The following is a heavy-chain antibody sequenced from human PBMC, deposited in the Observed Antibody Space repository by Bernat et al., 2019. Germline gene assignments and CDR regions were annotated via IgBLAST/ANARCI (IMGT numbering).Heavy chain of an antibody. Sequence: QVQLVESGGGVVQPGRSLRLSCAASGFTFSSYGMHWVRQAPGKGLEWVAVISYDGSNKYYADSVKGRFTISRDNSKNTLYLQMNSLRAEDTAVYYCANPLGTAAFDIWGQGTMVTVSS. V-gene: IGHV3-30*18. CDR3: ANPLGTAAFDI. CDR1: GFTFSSYG. D-gene: IGHD2-21*02. CDR2: ISYDGSNK. J-gene: IGHJ3*02.